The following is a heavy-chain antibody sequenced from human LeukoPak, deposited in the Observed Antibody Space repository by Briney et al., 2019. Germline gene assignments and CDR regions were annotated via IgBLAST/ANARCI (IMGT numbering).Heavy chain of an antibody. CDR2: IYTSGST. Sequence: SETLSLTCTVSGGSISSYYWSWIRQPPGKGLEWIGYIYTSGSTNYNPSLKSRVTISVDTSKNQFSLKLSSVTAADTAVYYCARLDSSGWYSFGYWFDPWGQGTLVTVSS. CDR1: GGSISSYY. CDR3: ARLDSSGWYSFGYWFDP. D-gene: IGHD6-13*01. V-gene: IGHV4-4*09. J-gene: IGHJ5*02.